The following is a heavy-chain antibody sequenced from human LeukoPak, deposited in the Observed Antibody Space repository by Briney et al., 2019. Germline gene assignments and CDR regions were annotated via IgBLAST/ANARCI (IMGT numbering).Heavy chain of an antibody. CDR3: AREGDDAFDI. CDR1: GFTFSTYN. V-gene: IGHV3-21*01. CDR2: ISGSNSYI. Sequence: GGSLRLSCAASGFTFSTYNMNWVRQAPGKGLEWVSSISGSNSYIYYADSVKGRFTISRDNAKNSLYLQMNSLRAEDTAVYYCAREGDDAFDIWGQGTMVTVSS. D-gene: IGHD2-21*01. J-gene: IGHJ3*02.